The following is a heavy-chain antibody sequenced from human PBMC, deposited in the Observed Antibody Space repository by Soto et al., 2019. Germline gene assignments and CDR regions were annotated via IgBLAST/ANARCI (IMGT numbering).Heavy chain of an antibody. D-gene: IGHD3-22*01. CDR2: ITSNGGNT. V-gene: IGHV3-64*04. J-gene: IGHJ6*02. CDR3: AASRGYDSSGYSGYYYGMDV. Sequence: LRLSCAASGFTFRSYAMHWVRQAPGKGLEYVSAITSNGGNTDYASSVKGRFTISRDNSKNTLYLQMNSLRPDDTALYYCAASRGYDSSGYSGYYYGMDVWGQGTPVTVSS. CDR1: GFTFRSYA.